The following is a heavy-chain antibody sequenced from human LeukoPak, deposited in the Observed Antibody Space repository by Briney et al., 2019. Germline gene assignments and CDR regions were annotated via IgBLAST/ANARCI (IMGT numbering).Heavy chain of an antibody. D-gene: IGHD4-23*01. V-gene: IGHV4-34*01. CDR2: INHCGST. CDR3: ASGYGGRRVFDY. CDR1: GGSFSGYY. J-gene: IGHJ4*02. Sequence: PETLSLTCAVYGGSFSGYYWSWIRQPPGKGLEWIGEINHCGSTNYNPSLKSRVTISVDTSKNQFSLKLSSVTAADTAVYYCASGYGGRRVFDYWGQGTLVTVSS.